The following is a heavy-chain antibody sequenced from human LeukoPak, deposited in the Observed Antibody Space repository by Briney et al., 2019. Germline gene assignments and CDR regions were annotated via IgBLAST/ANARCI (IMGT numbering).Heavy chain of an antibody. Sequence: ASVKVSCKTSGYTFTDHYIHWIRQTPRRGLEWLGWINPQRGSTDSAQNFQGRLTMPRDTSINTAYMELFSLTSDDTAIYYCARSTLIMIRGAVDYWGQGSLVAVSS. CDR1: GYTFTDHY. CDR3: ARSTLIMIRGAVDY. V-gene: IGHV1-2*02. J-gene: IGHJ4*02. D-gene: IGHD3-10*01. CDR2: INPQRGST.